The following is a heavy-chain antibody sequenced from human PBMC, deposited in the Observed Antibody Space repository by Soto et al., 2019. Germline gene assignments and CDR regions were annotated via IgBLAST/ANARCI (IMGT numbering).Heavy chain of an antibody. D-gene: IGHD1-26*01. J-gene: IGHJ3*02. Sequence: SETLSLTCAVYGGSFSGYYWSWIRQPPGKGLEWIGEINHSGSTNHNPSLKSRVTISVDTSKNQFSLKLSSVTAADTAVYYCARAPPLVGATSWAFDIWGQGTMVTVSS. CDR1: GGSFSGYY. CDR3: ARAPPLVGATSWAFDI. CDR2: INHSGST. V-gene: IGHV4-34*01.